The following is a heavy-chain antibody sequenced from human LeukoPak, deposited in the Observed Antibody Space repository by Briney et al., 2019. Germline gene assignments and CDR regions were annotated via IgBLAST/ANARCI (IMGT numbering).Heavy chain of an antibody. CDR3: AKDVGDSLAGPWFFQF. J-gene: IGHJ4*02. Sequence: ASVKVSCKTSGYDFKTSGISWVRQAPGQGLEWMGWISGHTGDTHCAKRFQGRLTLTTDTSTSVAYLELSTLRSDDTALYFCAKDVGDSLAGPWFFQFWGQGTLVTLSS. CDR1: GYDFKTSG. V-gene: IGHV1-18*01. CDR2: ISGHTGDT. D-gene: IGHD3-16*01.